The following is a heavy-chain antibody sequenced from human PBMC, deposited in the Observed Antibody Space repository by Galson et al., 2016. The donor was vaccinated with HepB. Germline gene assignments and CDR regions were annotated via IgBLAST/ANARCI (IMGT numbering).Heavy chain of an antibody. J-gene: IGHJ6*04. Sequence: ETLSLTCTVSGGSISSNYWSWIRQPAGKGLEWIGRIYTTTDYNPSLKSRVTMPLDTSKNQFSLKLTSLTAADTAVYHFARVSVYAPNYYALDVWGKGTTVTVSS. V-gene: IGHV4-4*07. CDR1: GGSISSNY. CDR3: ARVSVYAPNYYALDV. D-gene: IGHD2-8*01. CDR2: IYTTT.